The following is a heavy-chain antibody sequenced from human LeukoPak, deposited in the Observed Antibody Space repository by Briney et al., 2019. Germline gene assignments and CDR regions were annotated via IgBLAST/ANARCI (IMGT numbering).Heavy chain of an antibody. J-gene: IGHJ4*02. CDR3: ARDAHPYGSGSYLFDY. D-gene: IGHD3-10*01. CDR2: IYYSGST. V-gene: IGHV4-59*01. Sequence: SETLSLTCTVSGGSISSYYWSWIRQPPGKGLEWIGYIYYSGSTNYNPSLKSRVTISVDTSKNQFSLKLSSVTAADTAVYYCARDAHPYGSGSYLFDYWGQRTLVTVPS. CDR1: GGSISSYY.